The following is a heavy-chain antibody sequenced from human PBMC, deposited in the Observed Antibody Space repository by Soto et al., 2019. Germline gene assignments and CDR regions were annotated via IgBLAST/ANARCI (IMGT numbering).Heavy chain of an antibody. Sequence: QVQLVESGGGVVQPGRSLRLSCAASGFTFSSYAMHWVRQAPGKGLEWVAVISYDGSNKYYADSVKGRFTISRDNSKKTLYLQMNSLRAEDTAVYYCARDRQGNWGQGTLVTVSS. D-gene: IGHD3-10*01. CDR1: GFTFSSYA. V-gene: IGHV3-30-3*01. J-gene: IGHJ4*02. CDR2: ISYDGSNK. CDR3: ARDRQGN.